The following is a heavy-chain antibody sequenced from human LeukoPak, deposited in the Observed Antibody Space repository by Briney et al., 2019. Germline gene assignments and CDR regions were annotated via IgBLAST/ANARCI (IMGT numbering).Heavy chain of an antibody. J-gene: IGHJ4*02. CDR2: VQSDGSGP. CDR3: ARAQVGAPTDY. V-gene: IGHV3-74*03. Sequence: GGSLRLSCAASGFTFSTYAMYWVRQAPGKGLVWVSRVQSDGSGPMYADSVTGRFTISRDNAKNTLYLQMNSLTAEDTAIYYCARAQVGAPTDYWGQGTLVTVSS. CDR1: GFTFSTYA. D-gene: IGHD1-26*01.